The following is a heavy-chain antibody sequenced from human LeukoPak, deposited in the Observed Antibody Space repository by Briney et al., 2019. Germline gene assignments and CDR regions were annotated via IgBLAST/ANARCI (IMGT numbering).Heavy chain of an antibody. CDR1: GYTFTSYD. CDR3: AREGRTYYYGSGSYGAFDI. J-gene: IGHJ3*02. V-gene: IGHV1-18*01. Sequence: ASVKVSCKASGYTFTSYDINWVRQATGQGLEWMGWISAYNGNTNYAQKLQGRVTMTTDTSTSTAYMELRSLRSDDTAVYYCAREGRTYYYGSGSYGAFDIWGQGTMVTVSS. D-gene: IGHD3-10*01. CDR2: ISAYNGNT.